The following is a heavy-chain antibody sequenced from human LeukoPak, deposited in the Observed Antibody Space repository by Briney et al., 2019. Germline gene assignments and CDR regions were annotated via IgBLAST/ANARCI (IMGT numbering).Heavy chain of an antibody. CDR1: GFTFSSYG. V-gene: IGHV3-30*18. Sequence: GGSLRLSCAASGFTFSSYGMHWVRQASGKGLEWVAVISYDGSNKYYADSVKGRFIISRDNSKNTLYLQMNSLRAEDTAVYYCAKEMFERFLVWLPLPDYWGQGTLVTVSS. CDR3: AKEMFERFLVWLPLPDY. CDR2: ISYDGSNK. J-gene: IGHJ4*02. D-gene: IGHD3-3*01.